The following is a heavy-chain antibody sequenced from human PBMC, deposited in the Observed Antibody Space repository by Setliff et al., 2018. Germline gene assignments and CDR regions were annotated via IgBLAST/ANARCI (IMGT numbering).Heavy chain of an antibody. D-gene: IGHD5-18*01. V-gene: IGHV4-61*09. CDR1: GGSISSGSYY. Sequence: SETLSLTCTVSGGSISSGSYYWSWIRQPAGKGLEWIGHIYTSGSTNYNPSLKSRVTISVDTCKKQLSLKLSSVTAAATAVYYCARGRGVWLIGWFDPWGQGTLVTV. CDR2: IYTSGST. J-gene: IGHJ5*02. CDR3: ARGRGVWLIGWFDP.